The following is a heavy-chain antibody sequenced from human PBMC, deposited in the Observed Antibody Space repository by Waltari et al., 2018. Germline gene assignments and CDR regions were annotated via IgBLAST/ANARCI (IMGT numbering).Heavy chain of an antibody. CDR2: INPHSGDT. J-gene: IGHJ4*02. CDR1: GYIFTGIY. D-gene: IGHD2-2*01. CDR3: ARGSSRVDF. Sequence: QVQLVQSGAEVRKPGASVQVSCKASGYIFTGIYINWVRQAPGQGFEWMGWINPHSGDTNYAQKFRGRITMTRDTAITTAYIELSSLTSDDTAVYYCARGSSRVDFWGQGTLVTVSS. V-gene: IGHV1-2*02.